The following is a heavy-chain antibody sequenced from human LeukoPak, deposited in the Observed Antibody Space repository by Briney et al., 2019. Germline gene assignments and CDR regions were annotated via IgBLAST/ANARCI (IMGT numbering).Heavy chain of an antibody. CDR2: ISYDGSNK. CDR1: GVTFSSYG. Sequence: LPGGSLRLSCAASGVTFSSYGMHWVRQAPGKGLEWVAVISYDGSNKYYADSVKGRFTISRDNSKNTLYLQMNSLRAEDTAVYYCATSSSGWYSGAFDIWGQGTMVTVSS. V-gene: IGHV3-30*03. D-gene: IGHD6-19*01. J-gene: IGHJ3*02. CDR3: ATSSSGWYSGAFDI.